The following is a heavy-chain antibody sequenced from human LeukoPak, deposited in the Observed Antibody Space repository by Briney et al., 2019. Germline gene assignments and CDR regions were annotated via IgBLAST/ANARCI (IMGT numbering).Heavy chain of an antibody. J-gene: IGHJ3*02. CDR3: ASITMIVVVFGAFDI. V-gene: IGHV4-39*07. CDR2: IYYSGST. D-gene: IGHD3-22*01. Sequence: SETLSLTCTVSGGSISSSSYYWGWIRQPPGKGLEWIGSIYYSGSTYYNPSLKSRVTISVDTSKNQFSLKLSSVTAADTAVYYCASITMIVVVFGAFDIWGQGTMVTVSS. CDR1: GGSISSSSYY.